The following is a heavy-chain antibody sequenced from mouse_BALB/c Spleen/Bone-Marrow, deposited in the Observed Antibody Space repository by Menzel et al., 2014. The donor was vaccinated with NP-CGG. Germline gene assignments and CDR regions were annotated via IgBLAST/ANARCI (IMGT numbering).Heavy chain of an antibody. V-gene: IGHV1S135*01. Sequence: QLVESGPELEKPGASVKISCKASGYSFTGYNMNWVKQSDGRSFEWIGNIDPYYGGTSYNQKFRGKATLTVDKSSSTAYMQLTSLTSEDSAVYYCARNHFGSNSLGYWGQGTLVTVSA. CDR3: ARNHFGSNSLGY. D-gene: IGHD1-1*01. CDR2: IDPYYGGT. J-gene: IGHJ3*01. CDR1: GYSFTGYN.